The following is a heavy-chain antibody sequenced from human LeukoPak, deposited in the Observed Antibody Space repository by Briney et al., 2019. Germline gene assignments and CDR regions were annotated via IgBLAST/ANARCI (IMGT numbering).Heavy chain of an antibody. J-gene: IGHJ4*02. Sequence: GGSLRLSCAASGFTFSSYSMNWVRQAPGKGLEWVSSISSSSSYIYYADSVKGRFTISRDNAKNSLYLQMNSLRAEDTAIYYCARDFGSSSPYYFDYWGQGTLVTVSS. CDR2: ISSSSSYI. V-gene: IGHV3-21*01. CDR1: GFTFSSYS. D-gene: IGHD6-6*01. CDR3: ARDFGSSSPYYFDY.